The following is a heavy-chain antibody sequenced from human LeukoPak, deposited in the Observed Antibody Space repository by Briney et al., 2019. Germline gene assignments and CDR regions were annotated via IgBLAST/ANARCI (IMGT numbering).Heavy chain of an antibody. J-gene: IGHJ4*02. D-gene: IGHD4-17*01. CDR2: ISSSGSTT. CDR1: GFTFSDYY. Sequence: GGSLRLSCAASGFTFSDYYMSWIRQAPGKGLEWVSYISSSGSTTYYADSVKGRFTISRDNAKNSLYLQMSSLRAEDAAVYYCARDRDADYVVDYWGQGTLVTVSS. CDR3: ARDRDADYVVDY. V-gene: IGHV3-11*01.